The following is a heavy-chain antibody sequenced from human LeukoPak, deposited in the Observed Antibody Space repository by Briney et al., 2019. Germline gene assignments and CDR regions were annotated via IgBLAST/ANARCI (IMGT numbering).Heavy chain of an antibody. Sequence: GGSLRLSCAASGFTFSSYRMNWVRQAPGKGLEWVSAISGSGGSTYYADSVKGRFTISRDNSKNTLYLQMNSLRAEDTAVYYCAKAYYYDSSGYYYSDYWGQGTLVTVSS. CDR2: ISGSGGST. CDR1: GFTFSSYR. V-gene: IGHV3-23*01. CDR3: AKAYYYDSSGYYYSDY. J-gene: IGHJ4*02. D-gene: IGHD3-22*01.